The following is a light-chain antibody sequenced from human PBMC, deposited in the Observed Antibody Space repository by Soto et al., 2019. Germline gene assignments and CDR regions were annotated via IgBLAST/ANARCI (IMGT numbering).Light chain of an antibody. CDR2: EVS. CDR3: SSYTSTNTLAV. CDR1: SSDVGGYDY. J-gene: IGLJ1*01. V-gene: IGLV2-14*01. Sequence: QSVLTQPASVSGSPGQSITISCTGSSSDVGGYDYVSWYQQHPGKAPKLMIYEVSHRPSGVSNRFSGSKSGDTASLTISGLRAEDEADYYCSSYTSTNTLAVFGTGTKVTVL.